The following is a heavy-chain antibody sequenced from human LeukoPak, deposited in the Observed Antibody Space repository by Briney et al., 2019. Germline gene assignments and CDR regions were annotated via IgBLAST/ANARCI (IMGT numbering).Heavy chain of an antibody. Sequence: GGSLRLSCAASGFTFSSYAMSWVRQAPGKGLEWVSAISGSGGSTYYADSVKGRFTISRDNSKNTLYLQMNSLRAEDTAVYYCAKDRCSGGSCYSAFDIWGQGTMVTVSS. V-gene: IGHV3-23*01. D-gene: IGHD2-15*01. CDR1: GFTFSSYA. CDR3: AKDRCSGGSCYSAFDI. J-gene: IGHJ3*02. CDR2: ISGSGGST.